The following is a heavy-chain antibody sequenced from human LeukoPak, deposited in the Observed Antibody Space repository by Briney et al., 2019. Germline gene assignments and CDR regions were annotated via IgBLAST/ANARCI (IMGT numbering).Heavy chain of an antibody. Sequence: ASVKVSCKASGYTFTGYYMHWVRQAPGQGLEWMGWINPNSGGTNYAQKFQDRVTMTRDTSISAAYMELSRLRSDDTAVYYCARDLKSGNYGLGYYYGMDVWGQGTTVTVSS. D-gene: IGHD4-11*01. V-gene: IGHV1-2*02. CDR1: GYTFTGYY. CDR3: ARDLKSGNYGLGYYYGMDV. CDR2: INPNSGGT. J-gene: IGHJ6*02.